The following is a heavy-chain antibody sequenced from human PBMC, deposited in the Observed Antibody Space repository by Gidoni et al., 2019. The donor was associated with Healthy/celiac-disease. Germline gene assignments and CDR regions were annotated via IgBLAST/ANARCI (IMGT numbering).Heavy chain of an antibody. Sequence: QVQLVQSGAEVKKPGASVKVSCKASGYTFTGSYMPWVRQAPGQGLEWMGWINPNSGGTNYAQKFQGRVTMTRDTSISTAYMELSRLRSDDTAVYYCARDSGYYGSGSYFYYYYGMDVWGQGTTVTVSS. CDR3: ARDSGYYGSGSYFYYYYGMDV. V-gene: IGHV1-2*02. D-gene: IGHD3-10*01. J-gene: IGHJ6*02. CDR2: INPNSGGT. CDR1: GYTFTGSY.